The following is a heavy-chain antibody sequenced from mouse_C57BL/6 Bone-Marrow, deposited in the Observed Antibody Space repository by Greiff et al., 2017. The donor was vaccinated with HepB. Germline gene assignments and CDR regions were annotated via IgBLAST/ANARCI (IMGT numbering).Heavy chain of an antibody. Sequence: EVKLVESGGGLVQPGESLKLSCESNEYEFPSHDMSWVRKTPEKRLELVAAINSDVGSTYYPDTMERRFIISRDNTKKTLYLQMSSLRSEDTALDYCARVYDGYWYFDVWGTGTTVTVSS. CDR2: INSDVGST. V-gene: IGHV5-2*01. CDR3: ARVYDGYWYFDV. D-gene: IGHD2-3*01. J-gene: IGHJ1*03. CDR1: EYEFPSHD.